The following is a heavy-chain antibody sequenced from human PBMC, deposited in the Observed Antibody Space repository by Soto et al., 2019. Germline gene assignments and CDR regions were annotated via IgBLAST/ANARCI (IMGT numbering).Heavy chain of an antibody. CDR2: ISAYNGNT. CDR1: GDSFTSYG. V-gene: IGHV1-18*01. CDR3: ARSSIAAPDDY. D-gene: IGHD6-6*01. J-gene: IGHJ4*02. Sequence: ASVKLSCKASGDSFTSYGISWVRQAPGQGLEWMGWISAYNGNTNYAQKLQGRVTMTTDTSTSTAYMELRSLRSDDTAVYYCARSSIAAPDDYWGQGTLVTVSS.